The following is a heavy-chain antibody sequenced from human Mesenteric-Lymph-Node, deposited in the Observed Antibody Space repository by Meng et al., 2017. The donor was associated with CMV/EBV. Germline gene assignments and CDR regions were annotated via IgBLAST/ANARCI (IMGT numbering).Heavy chain of an antibody. CDR2: ISWDGGST. J-gene: IGHJ4*02. V-gene: IGHV3-43*01. CDR3: AKAGSSGNLDY. D-gene: IGHD4-23*01. Sequence: GESLKISCAASGFTFDDYTMHWVRQAPGKGLEWVSLISWDGGSTYYADSVKGRFTISRDNSKNSLYLQMNSLRTEDTALYYCAKAGSSGNLDYWGQGTLVTVSS. CDR1: GFTFDDYT.